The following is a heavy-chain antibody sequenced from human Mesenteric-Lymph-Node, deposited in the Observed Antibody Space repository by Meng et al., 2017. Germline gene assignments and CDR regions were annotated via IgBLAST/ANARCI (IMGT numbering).Heavy chain of an antibody. CDR3: ARDEVANWGSWYDY. CDR1: GFTFSSYW. D-gene: IGHD7-27*01. J-gene: IGHJ4*02. Sequence: GESLKISCAASGFTFSSYWMHWVRQAPGKGLVWVSRINSDGSSTSYADSVKGRFTISRDNSKNTLYLQMSSLRAEDTAVYYFARDEVANWGSWYDYWGQGTLVTVSS. V-gene: IGHV3-74*01. CDR2: INSDGSST.